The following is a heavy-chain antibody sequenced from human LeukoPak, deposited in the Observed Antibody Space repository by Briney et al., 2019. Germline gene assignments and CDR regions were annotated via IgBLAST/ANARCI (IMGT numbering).Heavy chain of an antibody. D-gene: IGHD3-10*01. J-gene: IGHJ6*03. Sequence: PSETLSLTCTVSGGSISSSSYYWGWIRQPPGKGLEWIGSIYYSGSTYYNPSLKSRVTISVDTSKNQFSLKLSSVTAADTAVYYCARRRGGSGNYYMDAWGKGTTVTVSS. V-gene: IGHV4-39*01. CDR2: IYYSGST. CDR1: GGSISSSSYY. CDR3: ARRRGGSGNYYMDA.